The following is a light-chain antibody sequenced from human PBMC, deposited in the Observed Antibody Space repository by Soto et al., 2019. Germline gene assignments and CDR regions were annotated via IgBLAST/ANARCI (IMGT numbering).Light chain of an antibody. Sequence: EIELTQSPATLSLSPGERATLSCRASQNINNYLAWYQQKPGQTPRLLIYDASTRATDIPARFSGSGSGTDFTLTISGLAPEDFAVYYCHQHVTWPGTFGGGTKVEIK. CDR2: DAS. CDR1: QNINNY. CDR3: HQHVTWPGT. J-gene: IGKJ4*01. V-gene: IGKV3-11*01.